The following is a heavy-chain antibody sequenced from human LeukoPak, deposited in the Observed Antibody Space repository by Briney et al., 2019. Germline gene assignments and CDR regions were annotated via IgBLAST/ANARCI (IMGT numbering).Heavy chain of an antibody. CDR2: VYYSGST. D-gene: IGHD6-13*01. V-gene: IGHV4-39*07. Sequence: SQTLSLTCSVSGGSSTTSNHYWGWVRQPPGKGLEWIGSVYYSGSTYIKPSLKSRVTISVDTSKNQSSLKVSSVTAADTAVYYCTRGNSIAAGGNWGQGILVTVSS. CDR1: GGSSTTSNHY. CDR3: TRGNSIAAGGN. J-gene: IGHJ4*02.